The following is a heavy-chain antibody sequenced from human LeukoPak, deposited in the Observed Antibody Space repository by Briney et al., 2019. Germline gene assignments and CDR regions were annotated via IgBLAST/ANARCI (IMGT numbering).Heavy chain of an antibody. CDR3: ARDYVDSSIDY. V-gene: IGHV1-2*02. CDR2: INPNSGDT. CDR1: GYTFTGYY. J-gene: IGHJ4*02. Sequence: ASVKVSCKASGYTFTGYYMHWVRQAPGQGLEWMGWINPNSGDTNYAQKFQGRLTMTRDTSITTAYMELSRLRSDDTAVYYCARDYVDSSIDYWGQGTLVTVSS. D-gene: IGHD4-11*01.